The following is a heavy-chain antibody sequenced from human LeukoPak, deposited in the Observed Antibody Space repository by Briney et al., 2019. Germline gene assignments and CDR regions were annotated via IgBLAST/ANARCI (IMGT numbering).Heavy chain of an antibody. CDR1: DGSISSGGYY. V-gene: IGHV4-31*03. CDR2: IYYSGST. Sequence: SQTLSLTCTVSDGSISSGGYYLSWIRQHPGKGLEWIGYIYYSGSTYYNPSLKSRVTISVDTSKNQFSLKLSSVTAADTAVYYCARAAPAGFLEWLFPFWFDPWGQGTLVTVSS. J-gene: IGHJ5*02. CDR3: ARAAPAGFLEWLFPFWFDP. D-gene: IGHD3-3*01.